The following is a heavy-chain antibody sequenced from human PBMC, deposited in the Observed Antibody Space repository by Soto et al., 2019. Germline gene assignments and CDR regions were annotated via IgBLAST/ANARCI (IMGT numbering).Heavy chain of an antibody. CDR1: GFTFKNYA. D-gene: IGHD3-9*01. CDR3: ARGFRDFDWSLPFGY. V-gene: IGHV3-30-3*01. Sequence: GGSLRLSCAASGFTFKNYAMHWVRQAPGKGLEWVAVISYDGSIEFYADSVKGRFTISRDDFKNTMFLQMGSLRVEDTAVYYCARGFRDFDWSLPFGYWGKGTLVTVSS. CDR2: ISYDGSIE. J-gene: IGHJ4*02.